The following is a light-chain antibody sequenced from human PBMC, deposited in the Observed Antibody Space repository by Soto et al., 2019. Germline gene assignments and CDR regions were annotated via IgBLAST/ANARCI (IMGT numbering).Light chain of an antibody. Sequence: EIVMTQSPATLSVSPGERATLSCRASQSVSTNLAWYQQKPGQAPRLLINGASTRATGVPARFSGSGSGTEFTLTISSLQSEDSAVYFCQQYNNWPFTFGPGTKVDIK. CDR1: QSVSTN. V-gene: IGKV3-15*01. J-gene: IGKJ3*01. CDR3: QQYNNWPFT. CDR2: GAS.